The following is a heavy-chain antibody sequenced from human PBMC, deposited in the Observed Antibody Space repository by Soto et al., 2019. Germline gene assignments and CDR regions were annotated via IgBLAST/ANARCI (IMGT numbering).Heavy chain of an antibody. D-gene: IGHD3-3*01. J-gene: IGHJ4*02. CDR1: VGSVSSFGFH. V-gene: IGHV4-30-4*01. CDR2: IYNGGST. Sequence: SETQSVTCTFSVGSVSSFGFHWACLLRPAGKGLEWIGYIYNGGSTYYRPSLESRMHMSLDATRNHYSLRLTSVTAADTAVYFCARAPVGLDTISYSDYWGQGKLVTVSS. CDR3: ARAPVGLDTISYSDY.